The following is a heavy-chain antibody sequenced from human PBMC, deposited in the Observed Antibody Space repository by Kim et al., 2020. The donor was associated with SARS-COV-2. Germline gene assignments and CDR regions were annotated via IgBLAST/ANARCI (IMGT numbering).Heavy chain of an antibody. V-gene: IGHV3-21*04. CDR2: ISSGSSYI. Sequence: GGSLRLSCAASGFTFSSYSMNWVRQAPGKGLEWVSSISSGSSYIYYADSVKGRFTISRDNAKSSLYLQMNSLRAEDTAVYYCARDRGSSSGWLEYFDYWGQGTLATVSS. D-gene: IGHD6-19*01. CDR3: ARDRGSSSGWLEYFDY. CDR1: GFTFSSYS. J-gene: IGHJ4*02.